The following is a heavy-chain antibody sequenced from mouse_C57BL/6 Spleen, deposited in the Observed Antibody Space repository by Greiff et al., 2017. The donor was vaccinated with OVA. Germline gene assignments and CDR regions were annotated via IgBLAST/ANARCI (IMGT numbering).Heavy chain of an antibody. V-gene: IGHV3-6*01. D-gene: IGHD2-5*01. J-gene: IGHJ2*01. CDR2: ISYDGSN. CDR3: ARDLSNYVDYFDY. Sequence: VQLKESGPGLVKPSQSLSLTCSVTGYSITSGYYWNWIRQFPGNKLEWMGYISYDGSNNYNPSLKNRISITRDTSKNQFFLKLNSVTTEDTATYYCARDLSNYVDYFDYWGQGTTLTVSS. CDR1: GYSITSGYY.